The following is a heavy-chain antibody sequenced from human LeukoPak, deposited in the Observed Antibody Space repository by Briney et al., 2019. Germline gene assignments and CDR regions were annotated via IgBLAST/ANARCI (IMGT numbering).Heavy chain of an antibody. J-gene: IGHJ4*02. CDR2: IKQDGSEK. V-gene: IGHV3-7*02. Sequence: GGSLRLSCSASGFTFSTSWMTWVRQAPGKGLEWVADIKQDGSEKYYVDSVKGRFTISRDNAKNSLYLHLNSLRAEDTAVYYCARGDYYDRRFDNWGQGTLVTVSS. CDR3: ARGDYYDRRFDN. CDR1: GFTFSTSW. D-gene: IGHD3-22*01.